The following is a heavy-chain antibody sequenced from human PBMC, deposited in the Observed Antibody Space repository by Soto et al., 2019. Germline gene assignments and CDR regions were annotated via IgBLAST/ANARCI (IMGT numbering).Heavy chain of an antibody. D-gene: IGHD2-15*01. Sequence: GGSLRLSCSASGFIFSESTIYWVRQVPGKGLEAISAVSTSGRSTYYADSVKDRFTISRDNSTNTLSLQMGSLRPEDTAIYYCVKQAHGLDGVAFDYWGQGTQVTVSS. V-gene: IGHV3-64D*06. J-gene: IGHJ4*02. CDR1: GFIFSEST. CDR3: VKQAHGLDGVAFDY. CDR2: VSTSGRST.